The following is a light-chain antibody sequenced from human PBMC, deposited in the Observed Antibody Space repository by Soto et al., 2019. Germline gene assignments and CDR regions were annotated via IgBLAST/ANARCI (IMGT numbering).Light chain of an antibody. V-gene: IGLV2-18*01. CDR2: DVN. J-gene: IGLJ1*01. CDR1: TTDTDNYDS. Sequence: QSALTQPPSVSGSPGQSVTISRTATTTDTDNYDSVSWYQQAPGTAPKLIIYDVNNRPSGAPDRFSGSTSGNTASLTISGLQAEDETDYFCSLYSSNGSLIFGPGTKVTVL. CDR3: SLYSSNGSLI.